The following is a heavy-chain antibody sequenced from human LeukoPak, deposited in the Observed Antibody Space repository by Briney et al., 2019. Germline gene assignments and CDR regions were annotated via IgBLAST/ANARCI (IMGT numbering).Heavy chain of an antibody. CDR3: ANSRTKED. D-gene: IGHD1-1*01. Sequence: GGSLRLSCAAAGYDFSSYGMHWVRQAPGKGLEWVAFIWSHGTDEYYADSVKGRFTISRDDSNNTVDLQMHRLKVEDTATYYCANSRTKEDWGQGTLVTVSS. CDR1: GYDFSSYG. CDR2: IWSHGTDE. V-gene: IGHV3-30*02. J-gene: IGHJ4*02.